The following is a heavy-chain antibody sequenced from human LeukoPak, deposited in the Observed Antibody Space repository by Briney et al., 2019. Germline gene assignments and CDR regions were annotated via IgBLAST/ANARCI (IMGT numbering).Heavy chain of an antibody. J-gene: IGHJ4*02. D-gene: IGHD6-13*01. CDR2: IYYSGST. V-gene: IGHV4-31*03. Sequence: SETLSLTCTVSGGSISSGGYYWSWIRQHPGKGLEWIGYIYYSGSTYYNPSLRSRVTISVDTSKNQFSLKLCSVTAADTAVYYCARDAANGYSSSWFDYWGQGTLVTVSS. CDR1: GGSISSGGYY. CDR3: ARDAANGYSSSWFDY.